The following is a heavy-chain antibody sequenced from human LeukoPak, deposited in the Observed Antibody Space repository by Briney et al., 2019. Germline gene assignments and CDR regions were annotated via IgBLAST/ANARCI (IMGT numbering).Heavy chain of an antibody. Sequence: PSETLSLTCTVSGGSISSGSYYWSWIRQPPGKGLEWIGEINHDEYTNYNPSLKSRVTISVDRSKNQFSLKLDSVTAADTAVYYCARSQRHDCSGNRCYSWGFDSWGQGTLVTVSS. J-gene: IGHJ4*02. CDR3: ARSQRHDCSGNRCYSWGFDS. V-gene: IGHV4-61*01. CDR1: GGSISSGSYY. CDR2: INHDEYT. D-gene: IGHD2-15*01.